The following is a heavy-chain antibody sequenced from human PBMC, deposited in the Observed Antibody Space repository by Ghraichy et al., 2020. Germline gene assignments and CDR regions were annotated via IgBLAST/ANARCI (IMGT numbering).Heavy chain of an antibody. CDR2: IYYSGST. D-gene: IGHD2-2*01. CDR1: GGSISSGGYY. CDR3: ARETVPAAIQGSVANGMDV. Sequence: SETLSLTCTVSGGSISSGGYYWSWIRQHPGKGLEWIGYIYYSGSTYYNPSLKSRVTISVDTSKNQFSLKLSSVTAADTAVYYCARETVPAAIQGSVANGMDVWGQGTTVTVSS. V-gene: IGHV4-31*03. J-gene: IGHJ6*02.